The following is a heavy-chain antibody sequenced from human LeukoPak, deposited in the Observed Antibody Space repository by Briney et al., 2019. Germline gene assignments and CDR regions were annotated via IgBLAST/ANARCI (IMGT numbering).Heavy chain of an antibody. J-gene: IGHJ5*02. CDR2: ISGSGGST. D-gene: IGHD3-3*01. Sequence: GGSLRLSCAASGFTFSSYAMSWVRQAPGKGLEWVSAISGSGGSTYYADSVKGRFTISRDNSKNTLYLQMNSLRAEDTAVYYCAKTYCDFWSGYYNWFDPWGQGTLVTVSS. CDR1: GFTFSSYA. CDR3: AKTYCDFWSGYYNWFDP. V-gene: IGHV3-23*01.